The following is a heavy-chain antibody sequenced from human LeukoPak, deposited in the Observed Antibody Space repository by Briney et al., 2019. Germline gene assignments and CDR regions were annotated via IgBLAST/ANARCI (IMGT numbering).Heavy chain of an antibody. V-gene: IGHV3-21*01. CDR3: ARDQYLVGATALHAFDI. J-gene: IGHJ3*02. CDR1: GFTFSSYS. CDR2: ISSSSSYI. Sequence: PGGSLRLSCAASGFTFSSYSMNWVRQAPGKGLEWVSSISSSSSYIYYADSVKGRFTISRDNAKNSLYLQMNSLRAEDTAVYYCARDQYLVGATALHAFDIWGQGTMVTVSS. D-gene: IGHD1-26*01.